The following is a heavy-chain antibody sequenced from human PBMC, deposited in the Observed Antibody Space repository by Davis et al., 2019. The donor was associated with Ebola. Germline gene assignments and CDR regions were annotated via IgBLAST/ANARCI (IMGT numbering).Heavy chain of an antibody. Sequence: GESLKISCAASGFTVSRNYMSWVRQAPGKGLEWVSAISGSGGSTYYADSVKGRFTISRDNSKKTMYLQMNSLRGEDTAVYYCARSGLSFGVVKYHYGMDAWGKGTTVTVSS. V-gene: IGHV3-23*01. J-gene: IGHJ6*04. D-gene: IGHD3-3*01. CDR3: ARSGLSFGVVKYHYGMDA. CDR2: ISGSGGST. CDR1: GFTVSRNY.